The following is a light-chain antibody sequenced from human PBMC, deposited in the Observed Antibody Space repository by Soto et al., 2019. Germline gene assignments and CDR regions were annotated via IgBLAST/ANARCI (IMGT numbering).Light chain of an antibody. J-gene: IGLJ6*01. CDR2: EVI. CDR1: NSDIGHYDL. V-gene: IGLV2-23*02. CDR3: CSYAGYASWP. Sequence: QSALTQPASVSGSPGQSITISCTGTNSDIGHYDLVSWYQQHPGKAPKLILYEVIRRPSGVSDRFSGSKSGNTASLTISGLQTEDEAEYFCCSYAGYASWPFGRGTKVTVL.